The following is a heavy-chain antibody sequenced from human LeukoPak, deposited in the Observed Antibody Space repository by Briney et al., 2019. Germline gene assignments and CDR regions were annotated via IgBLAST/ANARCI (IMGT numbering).Heavy chain of an antibody. CDR3: ARHYYNDNTLFDY. Sequence: GESLKISCQGSGYSFSDYWITWVRQMPGKGLQWMGRIHPSDSETNYSPSFQGHVTFSAAKSISTAYLQWSSLEASDTAMYFCARHYYNDNTLFDYWGHGTLVTVSS. CDR1: GYSFSDYW. J-gene: IGHJ4*01. CDR2: IHPSDSET. D-gene: IGHD3-22*01. V-gene: IGHV5-10-1*01.